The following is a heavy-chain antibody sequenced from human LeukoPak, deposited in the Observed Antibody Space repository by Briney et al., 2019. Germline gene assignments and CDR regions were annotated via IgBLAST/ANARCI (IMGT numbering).Heavy chain of an antibody. J-gene: IGHJ3*02. CDR2: ISGSGGST. V-gene: IGHV3-23*01. CDR3: ARDWRDSSGKFPNDAFDI. D-gene: IGHD3-22*01. CDR1: GFTFSSYG. Sequence: GVLRLSCAASGFTFSSYGMSWVRQAPGKGLEWVSAISGSGGSTYYADSVKGRFTISRDNSKNTLYLQMNSLRAEDTAVYYCARDWRDSSGKFPNDAFDIWGQGTMVTVSS.